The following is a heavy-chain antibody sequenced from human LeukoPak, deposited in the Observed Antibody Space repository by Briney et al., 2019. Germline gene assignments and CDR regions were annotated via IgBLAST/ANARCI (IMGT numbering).Heavy chain of an antibody. CDR1: GGSMKSGSYY. J-gene: IGHJ6*03. V-gene: IGHV4-61*09. CDR2: FYTSGHT. D-gene: IGHD5-18*01. CDR3: ARGLHGYSYGYVPWELYSYMDV. Sequence: SETLSLTCTVSGGSMKSGSYYWTWIRQPAGKGLEWIGHFYTSGHTNYNPSLKSRVTISVDTSKNQFSLKMNSVTAADTAVYYCARGLHGYSYGYVPWELYSYMDVWGKGTTVSISS.